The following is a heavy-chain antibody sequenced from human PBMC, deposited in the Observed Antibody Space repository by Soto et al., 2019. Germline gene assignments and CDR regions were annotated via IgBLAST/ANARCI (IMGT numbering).Heavy chain of an antibody. J-gene: IGHJ5*02. CDR2: ISYDGSNK. V-gene: IGHV3-30-3*01. CDR1: GFTFSSYA. Sequence: GGSLRLSCAASGFTFSSYAMHWVRQAPGKGLEWVAVISYDGSNKYYADSVKGRFTISRDNAKNSLYLQMNSLRAEDTAVYYCALYGGSAVAYLWGQGTLVTVSS. CDR3: ALYGGSAVAYL. D-gene: IGHD6-19*01.